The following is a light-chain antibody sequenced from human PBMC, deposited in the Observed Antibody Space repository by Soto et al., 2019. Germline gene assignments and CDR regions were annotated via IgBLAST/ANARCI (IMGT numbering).Light chain of an antibody. Sequence: IVMTQSPPTLSVSPLEIGSVSFMASRSISTNVAWYQHKSGQAPRLLIYDASNRATGIPARFSGSGSGTDFTLTINSLEPEDSAVYYCQQRSNWPSITFGQGTRLEI. CDR2: DAS. CDR3: QQRSNWPSIT. V-gene: IGKV3-11*01. CDR1: RSISTN. J-gene: IGKJ5*01.